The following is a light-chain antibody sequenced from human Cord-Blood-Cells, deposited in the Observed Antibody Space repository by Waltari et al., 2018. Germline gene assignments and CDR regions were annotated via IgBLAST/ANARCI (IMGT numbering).Light chain of an antibody. V-gene: IGKV1-33*01. CDR3: QQYDNLPLT. CDR2: DAS. Sequence: DIQMNQSPSSLSASVGDRVTITCQASQDISNYLNWYQQKPGKAPKLLIYDASNLETGVPSMFSGSGSGTDFTFTISILQPEDIATYYCQQYDNLPLTFGGGTKVEIK. CDR1: QDISNY. J-gene: IGKJ4*01.